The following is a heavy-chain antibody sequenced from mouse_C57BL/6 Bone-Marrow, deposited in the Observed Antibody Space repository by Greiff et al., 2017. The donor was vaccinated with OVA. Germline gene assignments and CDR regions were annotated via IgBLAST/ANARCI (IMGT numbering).Heavy chain of an antibody. Sequence: VQLQQSGAELVRPGASVKLSCTASGFNIKDDYMHWVKQRPEQGLEWIGWIDPENGDTEYASKFQGKATITADTSSNTAYLQLSSLTSEDTAVYYCTGGGLLHDYWGQGTTLTVSS. CDR3: TGGGLLHDY. V-gene: IGHV14-4*01. J-gene: IGHJ2*01. CDR2: IDPENGDT. CDR1: GFNIKDDY. D-gene: IGHD2-3*01.